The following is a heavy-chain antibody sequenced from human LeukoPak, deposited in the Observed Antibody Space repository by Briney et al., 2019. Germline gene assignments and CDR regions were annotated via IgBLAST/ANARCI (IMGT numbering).Heavy chain of an antibody. CDR2: IIPIFGTA. Sequence: SVKVSCKASGGTLNNHGISWVRQAPGQGLEWMGGIIPIFGTANYAQKFQGRVTITADESTSTAYMELSSLRSEDTAVYYCATYREMATSYYFDYWGQGTLVTVSS. CDR3: ATYREMATSYYFDY. D-gene: IGHD5-24*01. J-gene: IGHJ4*02. CDR1: GGTLNNHG. V-gene: IGHV1-69*13.